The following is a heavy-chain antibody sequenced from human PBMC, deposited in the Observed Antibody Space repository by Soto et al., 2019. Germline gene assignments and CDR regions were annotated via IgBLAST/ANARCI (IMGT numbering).Heavy chain of an antibody. CDR1: GFSFKDYY. CDR3: ARAISTNYVNYFDI. Sequence: GGSLRLSCAASGFSFKDYYMTWMRQTPEKGLEWISTITSSGGNAYYAASVKGRVTISRDNAHNSLYLQMSGLRAEDTAPYYCARAISTNYVNYFDIWGQGTLVTVSS. V-gene: IGHV3-11*01. D-gene: IGHD3-16*01. CDR2: ITSSGGNA. J-gene: IGHJ4*02.